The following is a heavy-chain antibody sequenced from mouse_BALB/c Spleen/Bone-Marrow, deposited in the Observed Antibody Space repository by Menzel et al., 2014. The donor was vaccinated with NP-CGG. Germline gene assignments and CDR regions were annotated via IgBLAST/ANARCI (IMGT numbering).Heavy chain of an antibody. CDR3: AREGGYYGSLYAMDY. D-gene: IGHD1-1*01. Sequence: EVKVVESGPELVKPGASVKMSCKASGYTFTSYVMHWVKQKPGQGLEWIGYINPYNDGTKYNEKFKGKATLTSDKSSSTAYMERRSLTPQDSAVYYCAREGGYYGSLYAMDYWGQGTPVTVSS. J-gene: IGHJ4*01. CDR1: GYTFTSYV. CDR2: INPYNDGT. V-gene: IGHV1-14*01.